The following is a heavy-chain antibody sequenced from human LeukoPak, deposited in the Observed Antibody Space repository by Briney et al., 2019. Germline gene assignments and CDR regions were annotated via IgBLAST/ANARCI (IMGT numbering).Heavy chain of an antibody. V-gene: IGHV3-21*01. Sequence: GGSLRLSCAASGFTFSDYNMNWVRQAPGKGLEWVSSISASSGFKHYADSLEGRFTISRDNADNSLFLRMNSLRPEDTAVYYCAKNLGIAAADDVFDVWGQGAMVTVSS. CDR3: AKNLGIAAADDVFDV. CDR2: ISASSGFK. J-gene: IGHJ3*01. CDR1: GFTFSDYN. D-gene: IGHD6-13*01.